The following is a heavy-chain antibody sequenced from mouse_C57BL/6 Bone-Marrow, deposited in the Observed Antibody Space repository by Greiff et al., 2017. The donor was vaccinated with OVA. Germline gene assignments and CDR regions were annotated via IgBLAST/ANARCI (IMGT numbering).Heavy chain of an antibody. CDR3: ARQGGLPPFAY. D-gene: IGHD2-2*01. Sequence: EVKLVESGGDLVKPGGPLKLSCAASGFTFSSYGMSWVRQTPDKRLEWVATISSGGSYTYYPDSVKGRFTISRDNAKNTLYLQMSSLKSEDTAMYYCARQGGLPPFAYWGQGTLVTVSA. CDR1: GFTFSSYG. J-gene: IGHJ3*01. V-gene: IGHV5-6*02. CDR2: ISSGGSYT.